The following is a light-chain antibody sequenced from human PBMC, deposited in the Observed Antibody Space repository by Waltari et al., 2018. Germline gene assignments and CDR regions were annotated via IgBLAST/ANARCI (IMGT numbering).Light chain of an antibody. CDR2: RNT. V-gene: IGLV1-40*01. CDR1: RPNIGAGQD. J-gene: IGLJ2*01. CDR3: QSYDSSLSGSL. Sequence: QSVLTQPPSVSGAPGQKVTISCTGSRPNIGAGQDVPWYQQFPGAAPKLLIYRNTNRPSGVPDRFSGSKSVTSASLAITGLQAEDEADYYCQSYDSSLSGSLFGGGTKLTVL.